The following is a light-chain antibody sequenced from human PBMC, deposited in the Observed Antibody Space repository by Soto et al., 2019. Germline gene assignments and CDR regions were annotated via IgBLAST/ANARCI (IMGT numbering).Light chain of an antibody. Sequence: DIVLTQSPGTLSLSPGERATLSCRASQSARSSYLAWYQQKPGQAPRLLIYGASSRATGIPDRFSGSGSGTDFTLTISRLEPEDFAVYYCQQYGSSAWTFGQGTKVEIK. CDR2: GAS. CDR3: QQYGSSAWT. CDR1: QSARSSY. J-gene: IGKJ1*01. V-gene: IGKV3-20*01.